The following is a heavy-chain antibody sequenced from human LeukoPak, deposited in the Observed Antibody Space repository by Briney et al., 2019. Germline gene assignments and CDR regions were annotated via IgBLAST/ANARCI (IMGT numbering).Heavy chain of an antibody. CDR2: ISAYNGNT. V-gene: IGHV1-18*01. D-gene: IGHD4-11*01. CDR3: ARENSNLRPDY. CDR1: GYTFTSYG. J-gene: IGHJ4*02. Sequence: GASVKVSCKASGYTFTSYGISWVRQAPGQGLEWMGWISAYNGNTNYAQKLQGRVTMTTDTSTSKAYMELRSVRSDDTAVYYCARENSNLRPDYWGQGTLVTVSS.